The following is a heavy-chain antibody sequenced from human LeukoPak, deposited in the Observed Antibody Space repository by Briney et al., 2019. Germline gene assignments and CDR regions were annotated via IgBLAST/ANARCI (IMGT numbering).Heavy chain of an antibody. Sequence: GGSLRLSCGASGFTFSDYWLNWVRQAPGKGLEWVASINQDGSEKYYVDSVKGRFTISRDNAKNSLYLQMDSQRGEDTAVYYCARDGVAPGLYFDYWGPGTLVTVSS. D-gene: IGHD6-13*01. CDR3: ARDGVAPGLYFDY. CDR1: GFTFSDYW. J-gene: IGHJ4*02. CDR2: INQDGSEK. V-gene: IGHV3-7*01.